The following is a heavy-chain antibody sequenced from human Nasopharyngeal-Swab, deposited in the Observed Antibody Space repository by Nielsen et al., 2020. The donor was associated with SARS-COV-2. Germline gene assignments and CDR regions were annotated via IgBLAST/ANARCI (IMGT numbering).Heavy chain of an antibody. CDR1: GGSISSGSYY. CDR2: IYTSGST. CDR3: ARAEGGTLWHRGMDV. J-gene: IGHJ6*02. Sequence: LRLSCTVSGGSISSGSYYWSWIRQPAGKGLEWIGRIYTSGSTNYNPSLKSRVTISVDTSKNQFSLKLSSVTAADTAVYYCARAEGGTLWHRGMDVWGQETTVTVSS. D-gene: IGHD3-10*01. V-gene: IGHV4-61*02.